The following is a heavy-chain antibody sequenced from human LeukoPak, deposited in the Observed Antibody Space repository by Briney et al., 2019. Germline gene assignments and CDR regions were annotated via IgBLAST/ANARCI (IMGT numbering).Heavy chain of an antibody. CDR3: ARVYPMPEYYFDY. CDR2: ISYDGSNK. CDR1: GFTFSSYG. Sequence: GGSLRLSCAASGFTFSSYGMHWVRQAPGKGLEWVAVISYDGSNKYYVDSVKGRFTISRDNSKNTLYLQMSSLRSEDTAVYYCARVYPMPEYYFDYWGQGTLVTVSS. J-gene: IGHJ4*02. D-gene: IGHD2-2*01. V-gene: IGHV3-30-3*01.